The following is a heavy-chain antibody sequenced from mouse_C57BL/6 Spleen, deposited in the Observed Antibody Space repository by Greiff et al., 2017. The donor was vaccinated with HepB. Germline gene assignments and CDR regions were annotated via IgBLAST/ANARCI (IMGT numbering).Heavy chain of an antibody. D-gene: IGHD2-4*01. CDR1: GYTFTDYE. Sequence: QVQLQQSGAELVRPGASVTLSCKASGYTFTDYEMHWVKQTPVHGLEWIGAIDPETGGTAYNQKFKGKAILTADKSSSTAYMEIRSLTSEDSAVYYCTKVYDYDFDVWGTGTTVTVSS. CDR3: TKVYDYDFDV. CDR2: IDPETGGT. V-gene: IGHV1-15*01. J-gene: IGHJ1*03.